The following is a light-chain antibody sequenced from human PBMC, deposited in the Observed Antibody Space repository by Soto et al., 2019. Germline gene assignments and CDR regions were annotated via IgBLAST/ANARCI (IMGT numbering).Light chain of an antibody. CDR2: AAS. V-gene: IGKV1-39*01. CDR1: QSVSSH. CDR3: QQSSSTPHT. Sequence: DIQMTQSPSALSASVGDRVAVTCRASQSVSSHLNWYQQKPGKAPKLLIYAASSLQSGVPSRFSGSGSGTDFTLTITTLQPEDSATYYCQQSSSTPHTFGGGTKVEIK. J-gene: IGKJ4*01.